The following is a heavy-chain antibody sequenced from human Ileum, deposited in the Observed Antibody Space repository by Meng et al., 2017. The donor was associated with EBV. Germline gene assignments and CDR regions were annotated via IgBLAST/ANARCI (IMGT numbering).Heavy chain of an antibody. V-gene: IGHV1-18*01. Sequence: QVQLVQSGAEVKRPGASVTVSCKASGYTFSSYGFTWVRQAPGQGLEWLGWISTYNDNPKYAQKVQGRVTMTADTSTSTAYMELRSLTSDDTAVYYCARDLWPHIVVVTAPSEFWGQGTLVTVSS. CDR1: GYTFSSYG. CDR3: ARDLWPHIVVVTAPSEF. J-gene: IGHJ4*02. D-gene: IGHD2-21*02. CDR2: ISTYNDNP.